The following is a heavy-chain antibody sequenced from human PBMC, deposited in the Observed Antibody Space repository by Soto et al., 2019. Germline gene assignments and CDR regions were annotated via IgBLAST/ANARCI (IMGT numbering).Heavy chain of an antibody. V-gene: IGHV4-31*03. CDR2: IYYSGST. J-gene: IGHJ4*02. CDR1: GGSISSGGYY. D-gene: IGHD3-22*01. Sequence: SETLSLTCTVSGGSISSGGYYWSWIRQHPGKGLEWIGYIYYSGSTYYNPSLKSRVTISVDTSKNQFSLKLSSVTAADTAVYYCARGPDYYDSSGYFDYWGQGTLVTVSS. CDR3: ARGPDYYDSSGYFDY.